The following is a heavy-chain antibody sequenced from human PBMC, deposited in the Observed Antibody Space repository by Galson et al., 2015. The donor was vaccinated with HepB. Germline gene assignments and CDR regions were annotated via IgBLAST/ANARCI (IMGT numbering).Heavy chain of an antibody. J-gene: IGHJ4*02. D-gene: IGHD6-13*01. CDR3: ARVAPRQQLVPYYFDY. CDR1: GFTFSSSS. Sequence: SLRLSCAASGFTFSSSSMNWVRQAPGKGLEWVSSISSSSSYIYYADSVKGRFTISRDNAKNSLYLQMNSLRAEDTAVYYCARVAPRQQLVPYYFDYWGQGTLVTVSS. V-gene: IGHV3-21*01. CDR2: ISSSSSYI.